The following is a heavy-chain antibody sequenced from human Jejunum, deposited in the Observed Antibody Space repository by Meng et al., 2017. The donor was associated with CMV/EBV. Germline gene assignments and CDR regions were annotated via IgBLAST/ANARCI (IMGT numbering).Heavy chain of an antibody. CDR2: ISASTTAI. D-gene: IGHD3-3*01. Sequence: VFPFCSYEMNWVRQIPGKGLEWISYISASTTAIYYAGSVKGRFTISRDNVKNSLYLLMESLRAEDTAIYYCVRGGSSGTLKYFDYWGQGALVTVSS. CDR3: VRGGSSGTLKYFDY. V-gene: IGHV3-48*03. CDR1: VFPFCSYE. J-gene: IGHJ4*02.